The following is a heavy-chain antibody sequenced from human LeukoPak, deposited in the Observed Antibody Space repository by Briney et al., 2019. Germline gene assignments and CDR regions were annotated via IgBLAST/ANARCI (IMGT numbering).Heavy chain of an antibody. CDR3: ARGGRGTYNAFDI. Sequence: GGSLRLSCAASGFXFSSYWIHWVRHAPGKGLVWVSRVNSDGSSTVYADSVKGRFTISRDNAKNTLYLQMNSLRAEDTAVYYCARGGRGTYNAFDIWGQGTMVTVSS. CDR1: GFXFSSYW. J-gene: IGHJ3*02. V-gene: IGHV3-74*01. D-gene: IGHD1-26*01. CDR2: VNSDGSST.